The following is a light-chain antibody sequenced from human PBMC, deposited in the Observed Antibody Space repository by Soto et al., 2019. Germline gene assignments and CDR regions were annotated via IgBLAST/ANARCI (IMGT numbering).Light chain of an antibody. CDR3: AAWDDSLNGLV. V-gene: IGLV1-44*01. CDR2: SNN. J-gene: IGLJ3*02. CDR1: SSNIGSNT. Sequence: QSVLTQPPSASGTPGQRVTISCSGSSSNIGSNTVNWYRHLPGTAPKLLIYSNNQRPSGVPDRFSGSKSGTSASLAISGLQSEDEGDYYCAAWDDSLNGLVFCGGTKLTVL.